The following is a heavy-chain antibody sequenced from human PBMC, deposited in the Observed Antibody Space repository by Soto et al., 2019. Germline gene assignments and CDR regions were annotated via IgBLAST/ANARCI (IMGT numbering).Heavy chain of an antibody. Sequence: EVQLVESGGGLVQPGGSLRLSCAASGFTFRSHWMSWVRQAPGKGLEWVANIKHDGSETYYVDSVKGRFTISRDNAKNSLYLQMHSLRAEDTAVYYCARDDYNWARDYWGQGTLVTVSS. V-gene: IGHV3-7*01. D-gene: IGHD4-4*01. CDR3: ARDDYNWARDY. J-gene: IGHJ4*02. CDR2: IKHDGSET. CDR1: GFTFRSHW.